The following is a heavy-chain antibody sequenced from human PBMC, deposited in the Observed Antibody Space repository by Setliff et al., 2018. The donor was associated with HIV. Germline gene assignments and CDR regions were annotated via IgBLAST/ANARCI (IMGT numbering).Heavy chain of an antibody. CDR1: GGSISSSSYY. J-gene: IGHJ4*02. Sequence: PSETLSLTCTVSGGSISSSSYYWGWIRQPPGKGLEWVGSIYYSGSTYYSPSLKSRVTISVDTSKNQFSLTLTSVTAADTAVYYCARQQHSSDLKIWNYWGQGTLVTVSS. CDR2: IYYSGST. CDR3: ARQQHSSDLKIWNY. D-gene: IGHD6-19*01. V-gene: IGHV4-39*01.